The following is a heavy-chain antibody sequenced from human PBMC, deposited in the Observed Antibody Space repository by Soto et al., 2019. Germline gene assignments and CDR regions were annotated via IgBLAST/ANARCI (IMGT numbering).Heavy chain of an antibody. J-gene: IGHJ4*02. CDR3: AKRAWGYFYFDY. CDR1: GFTFSSYA. V-gene: IGHV3-23*01. D-gene: IGHD1-26*01. Sequence: EVQLLESGGGLVQPGGSLRLSCAASGFTFSSYAMSWVRQAPGKGLEWVSVISGSGGSTYYADSVKGRFTISRNNSKNTLYLQMNSLRAEDTAVYYCAKRAWGYFYFDYWGQGTLVTVSS. CDR2: ISGSGGST.